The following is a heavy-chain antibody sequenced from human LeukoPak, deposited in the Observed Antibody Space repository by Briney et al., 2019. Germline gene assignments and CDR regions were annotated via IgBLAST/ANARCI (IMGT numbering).Heavy chain of an antibody. CDR3: ARAGHYCSGGSCYSGFYFDY. D-gene: IGHD2-15*01. V-gene: IGHV3-7*01. Sequence: GGSLRLSCAASGFTFSNYWMSWVRQAPGKGLEWVANIKQDGSETNCVDSVKGRFTFSRDNAKNSLYLQMNSLRAEDTAVYYCARAGHYCSGGSCYSGFYFDYWGQGTLVTVSS. CDR2: IKQDGSET. J-gene: IGHJ4*02. CDR1: GFTFSNYW.